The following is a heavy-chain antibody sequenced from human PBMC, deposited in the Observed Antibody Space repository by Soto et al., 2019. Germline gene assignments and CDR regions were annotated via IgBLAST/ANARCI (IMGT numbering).Heavy chain of an antibody. V-gene: IGHV4-4*07. CDR3: AREGSYSAYNFAHGIQLWSFDF. D-gene: IGHD5-12*01. CDR1: GGSINTFY. J-gene: IGHJ4*02. Sequence: SETLSLTCTVSGGSINTFYWSWVRQPAGKGLEWIGRIFSSGSTSFNPSLESRVAMSVDTSKNHFSLNLSSVTAADMAVYYCAREGSYSAYNFAHGIQLWSFDFWGQGALVTVAS. CDR2: IFSSGST.